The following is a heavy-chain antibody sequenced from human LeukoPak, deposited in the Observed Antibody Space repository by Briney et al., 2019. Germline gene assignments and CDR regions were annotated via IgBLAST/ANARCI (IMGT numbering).Heavy chain of an antibody. CDR1: GGSISSGGYY. D-gene: IGHD2-15*01. CDR2: IYYSGST. V-gene: IGHV4-31*03. CDR3: ARAPRSGPYYYYMDV. J-gene: IGHJ6*03. Sequence: PSQTLSLTCTVSGGSISSGGYYWSWIRQHPEKGLEWIGYIYYSGSTYYNPSLKSRVTISVDTSKNQFSLKLSSVTAADTAVYYCARAPRSGPYYYYMDVWGKGTTVTVSS.